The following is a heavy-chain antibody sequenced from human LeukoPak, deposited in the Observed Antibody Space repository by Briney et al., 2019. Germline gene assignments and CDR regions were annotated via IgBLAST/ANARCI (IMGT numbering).Heavy chain of an antibody. CDR3: ARDSSSWPYYFDY. CDR1: GFTFSSYE. V-gene: IGHV3-48*03. J-gene: IGHJ4*02. CDR2: ISSSGSTI. D-gene: IGHD6-13*01. Sequence: HTGGSLRLSCAASGFTFSSYEMNWVRQAPGKGLEWVSCISSSGSTIYYADSVKGRLTISRDNTKNSLYLQMNSLRAEDTAVYYCARDSSSWPYYFDYWGQGTLVTVSS.